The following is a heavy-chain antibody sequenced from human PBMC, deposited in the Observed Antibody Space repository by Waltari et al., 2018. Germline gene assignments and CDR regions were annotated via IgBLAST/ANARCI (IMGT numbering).Heavy chain of an antibody. CDR2: INHSGST. CDR3: ARGPESSTHSFDI. J-gene: IGHJ3*02. CDR1: GGSFSDYY. V-gene: IGHV4-34*02. Sequence: QVQLQQWGAGLLKPSETLSLTCPVHGGSFSDYYWSWIRQPPGKGLEWIGEINHSGSTNYHPYLKSRGTISVDSSKSQFFLKLTSVTAADTAVYYCARGPESSTHSFDIWGQGTMVLVSS.